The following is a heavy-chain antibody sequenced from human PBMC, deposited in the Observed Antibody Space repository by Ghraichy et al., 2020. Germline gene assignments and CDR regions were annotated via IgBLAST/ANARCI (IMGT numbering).Heavy chain of an antibody. CDR1: GFTFSSYA. V-gene: IGHV3-23*01. D-gene: IGHD2-2*01. CDR2: ISGSGGST. Sequence: GGSLRLSCAASGFTFSSYAMSWVRQAPGKGLEWVSAISGSGGSTYYADSVKGRFTISRDNSKNTLYLQMNSLRAEDTAVYYCAKEIVVVPAAMQGFDYWGQGTLVTVSS. J-gene: IGHJ4*02. CDR3: AKEIVVVPAAMQGFDY.